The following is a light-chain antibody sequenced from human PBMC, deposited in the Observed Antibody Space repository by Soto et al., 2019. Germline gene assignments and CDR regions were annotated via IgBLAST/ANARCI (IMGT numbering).Light chain of an antibody. V-gene: IGLV2-14*01. J-gene: IGLJ3*02. CDR2: GVS. CDR1: NSDVGAFNS. Sequence: QSVLTQPASVSGSPGQSITISCTGTNSDVGAFNSVSWFQQHPGKAPKLMIYGVSSRPSGVSNRFSGSKSGNTASLTISGLQAEDEADYYCSSYTGGATWVFGGGTKLTVL. CDR3: SSYTGGATWV.